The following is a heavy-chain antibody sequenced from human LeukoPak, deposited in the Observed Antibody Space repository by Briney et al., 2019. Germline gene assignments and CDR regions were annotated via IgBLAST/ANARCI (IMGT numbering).Heavy chain of an antibody. Sequence: SETLSLTCTVSGGSISSNNYSWGWIRQPPGKGLEWIGSIYYGGSTYYNPSLKSRVTISVDTSKNQFSLKLSSVTAADTAVYYCARRGYFDHWGQGTLVSVSS. J-gene: IGHJ4*02. CDR3: ARRGYFDH. CDR1: GGSISSNNYS. CDR2: IYYGGST. V-gene: IGHV4-39*01.